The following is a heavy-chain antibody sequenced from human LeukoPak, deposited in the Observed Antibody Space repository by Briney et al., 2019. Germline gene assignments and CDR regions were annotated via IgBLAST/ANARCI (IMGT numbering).Heavy chain of an antibody. Sequence: ASVKVSCKASGYTFTSYGISWVRQAPGQGLEWMGWISAYNGNTNYAQKLQGRVTMTTDTSTSTAYMELRSLRSDDTAVYYCARVPGIAAARPNWFDPWGQGTLVTVSS. J-gene: IGHJ5*02. V-gene: IGHV1-18*01. D-gene: IGHD6-13*01. CDR1: GYTFTSYG. CDR2: ISAYNGNT. CDR3: ARVPGIAAARPNWFDP.